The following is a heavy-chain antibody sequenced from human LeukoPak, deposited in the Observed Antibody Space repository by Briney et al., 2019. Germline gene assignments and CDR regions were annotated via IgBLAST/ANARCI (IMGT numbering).Heavy chain of an antibody. CDR1: GFTFDKAW. Sequence: GGSLRLSCAASGFTFDKAWMTWVRQAPGKGLEWVGRIKSKIHGGTIDYAAPVKGRFTISRDNAKNSLYLQMNSPRAEDTAVYFCARIPHPDYADAQWGQGTLVIVSS. V-gene: IGHV3-15*01. CDR3: ARIPHPDYADAQ. CDR2: IKSKIHGGTI. J-gene: IGHJ4*02. D-gene: IGHD4-17*01.